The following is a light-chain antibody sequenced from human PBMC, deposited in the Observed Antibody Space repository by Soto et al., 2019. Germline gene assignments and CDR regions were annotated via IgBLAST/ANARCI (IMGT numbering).Light chain of an antibody. CDR1: QGISNS. V-gene: IGKV3-11*01. Sequence: EIVLTQSPATLSLSPGERATLSCRASQGISNSLAWYQQIPGQAPRLLIYAASNRATGIPARFSGSGSGTDFTLTISSLEPEDFAVYYCQQYGSSPQTFGQGTKVEIK. CDR2: AAS. CDR3: QQYGSSPQT. J-gene: IGKJ1*01.